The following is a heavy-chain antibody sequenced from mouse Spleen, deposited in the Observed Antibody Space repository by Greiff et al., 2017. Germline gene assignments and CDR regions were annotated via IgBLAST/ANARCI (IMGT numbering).Heavy chain of an antibody. CDR2: INPSSGYT. CDR3: ATSYDYDC. D-gene: IGHD2-4*01. CDR1: GYTFTSYT. J-gene: IGHJ4*01. Sequence: VQLVESGAELARPGASVKMSCKASGYTFTSYTMHWVKQRPGQGLEWIGYINPSSGYTKYNQKFKDKATLTADKSSSTAYMQLSSLTSEDSAVYYCATSYDYDCWGQGTSVTVSS. V-gene: IGHV1-4*01.